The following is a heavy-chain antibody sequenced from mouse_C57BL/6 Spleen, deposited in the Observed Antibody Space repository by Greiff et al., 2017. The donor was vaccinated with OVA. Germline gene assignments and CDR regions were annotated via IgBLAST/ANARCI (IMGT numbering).Heavy chain of an antibody. V-gene: IGHV1-19*01. CDR2: INPYNGGT. Sequence: EVQLQQSGPVLVKPGASVKMSCKASGYTFTDYYMNWVKQSHGKSLEWIGVINPYNGGTSYNQKFKGKATLTVDKSSSTAYMELNSLTSEDSAVYYCARRGPYYGSEGAMDYWGQGTSVTVSS. CDR3: ARRGPYYGSEGAMDY. D-gene: IGHD1-1*01. CDR1: GYTFTDYY. J-gene: IGHJ4*01.